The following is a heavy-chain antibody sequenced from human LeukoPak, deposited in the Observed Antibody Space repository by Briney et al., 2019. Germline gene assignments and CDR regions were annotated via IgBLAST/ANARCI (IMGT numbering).Heavy chain of an antibody. V-gene: IGHV3-23*01. J-gene: IGHJ3*02. CDR2: ISGSGGST. CDR3: ARVPAALNDAFDI. Sequence: GGSLRLSCAASGFTFSIYSVTWVRQAPGKGLEWVSAISGSGGSTYYADSVKGRFTISRDNSKNTLYLQMNSLRAEDTAVYYCARVPAALNDAFDIWGQGTMVTVSS. D-gene: IGHD2-2*01. CDR1: GFTFSIYS.